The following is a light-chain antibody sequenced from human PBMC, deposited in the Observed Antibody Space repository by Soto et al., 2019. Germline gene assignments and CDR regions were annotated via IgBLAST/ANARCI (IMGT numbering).Light chain of an antibody. V-gene: IGLV2-8*01. CDR3: SSYAGSNNYV. J-gene: IGLJ1*01. CDR1: SGDVGGYNY. CDR2: EVS. Sequence: QSVLTQPPSASGSPGQSVTISCTGTSGDVGGYNYVSWYQQHPGKAPKLMIFEVSERPSGVPDRFSASKSGNTASLTVSGLQAEDEAEYYCSSYAGSNNYVLGTGTKVSDL.